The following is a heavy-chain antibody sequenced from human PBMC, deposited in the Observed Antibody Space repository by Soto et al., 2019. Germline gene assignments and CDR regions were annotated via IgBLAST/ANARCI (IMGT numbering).Heavy chain of an antibody. V-gene: IGHV1-69*01. CDR3: ARDGVAAAGTAYFDY. J-gene: IGHJ4*02. CDR1: GGTFSSYA. D-gene: IGHD6-13*01. Sequence: QVQLVQSGAEVKKPGSSVKVSCKASGGTFSSYAISWVRQAPGQGLEWMGGIIPIFGTANYAQKIQGRVTITADESTSTAYMELSSLRSEDTAVYYCARDGVAAAGTAYFDYWGQGTLVTVSS. CDR2: IIPIFGTA.